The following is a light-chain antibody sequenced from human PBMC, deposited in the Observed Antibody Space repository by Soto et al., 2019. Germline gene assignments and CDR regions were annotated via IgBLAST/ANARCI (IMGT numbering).Light chain of an antibody. CDR1: QSVRNNY. V-gene: IGKV3-20*01. CDR2: DTS. J-gene: IGKJ1*01. Sequence: EIVLTQSPGTLSLSPGERATLSCRASQSVRNNYLAWYQQTPGQAPRPLIYDTSSRAVGIPDRFRGSGSGTEFTLTISRLEPEEFAVYYCQQSGSSPWTFGQGTKLEIK. CDR3: QQSGSSPWT.